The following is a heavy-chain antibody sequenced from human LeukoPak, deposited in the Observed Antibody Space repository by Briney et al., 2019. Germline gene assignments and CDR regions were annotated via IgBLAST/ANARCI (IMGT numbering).Heavy chain of an antibody. Sequence: ASVKVSCKASGYTFTSYYMHWVRQAPGQGLEWMGIINPSGGSTSYAQKFQGRVTMTRDMSTSTVYMELSSLRSEDTAVYYCARGPTLSGYYPSPFDYWGQGTLVTVSS. D-gene: IGHD3-22*01. J-gene: IGHJ4*02. CDR3: ARGPTLSGYYPSPFDY. CDR2: INPSGGST. V-gene: IGHV1-46*01. CDR1: GYTFTSYY.